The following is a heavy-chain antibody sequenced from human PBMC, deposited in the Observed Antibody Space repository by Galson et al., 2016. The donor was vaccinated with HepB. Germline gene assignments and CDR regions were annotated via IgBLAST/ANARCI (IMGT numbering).Heavy chain of an antibody. D-gene: IGHD1-20*01. CDR3: TTGVTGGEAS. J-gene: IGHJ4*02. V-gene: IGHV3-15*01. Sequence: SLRLSCATSGFNFNDAWLSWVRQGPGKGLEWVGRIKSKSSGGTADYGAPVKGRFTILRDDSKKTLYLQMNSLETGDTGTYYCTTGVTGGEASGGQGTPVTVSS. CDR2: IKSKSSGGTA. CDR1: GFNFNDAW.